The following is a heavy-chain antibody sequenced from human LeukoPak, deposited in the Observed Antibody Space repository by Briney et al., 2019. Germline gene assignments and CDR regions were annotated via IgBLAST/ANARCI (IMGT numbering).Heavy chain of an antibody. V-gene: IGHV3-53*01. Sequence: GGSLRLSCAASGFTSSSYWMSWVRQAPGKGLEWVSVIYSGGSTYYADSVKGRFTISRDNSKNTLYLQMNSLRAEDTAVYYCAREEMATTAFDYWGQGTLVTVSS. D-gene: IGHD5-24*01. CDR2: IYSGGST. CDR1: GFTSSSYW. CDR3: AREEMATTAFDY. J-gene: IGHJ4*02.